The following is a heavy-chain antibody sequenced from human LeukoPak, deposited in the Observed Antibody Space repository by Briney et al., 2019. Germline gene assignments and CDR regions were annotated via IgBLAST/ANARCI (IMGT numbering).Heavy chain of an antibody. CDR3: ARLRYSSGWYYFDY. D-gene: IGHD6-19*01. V-gene: IGHV4-39*01. J-gene: IGHJ4*02. CDR1: GGSISSYY. CDR2: IYYSGST. Sequence: SETLSLTCTVSGGSISSYYWGWIRQPPGKGLEWIGSIYYSGSTYYNPSLKSRVTISVDTSKNQFSLKLSSVTVADTAVYYCARLRYSSGWYYFDYWGQGTLVTVSS.